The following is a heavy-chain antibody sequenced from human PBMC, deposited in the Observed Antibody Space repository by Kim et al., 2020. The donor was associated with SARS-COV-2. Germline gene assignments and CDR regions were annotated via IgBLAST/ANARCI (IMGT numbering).Heavy chain of an antibody. Sequence: NPSLKSRVTISIDTSTNQFSLKLSCLTAADTAVYYCAKHIQPAAADGFDIWGQGTMVTVAS. J-gene: IGHJ3*02. CDR3: AKHIQPAAADGFDI. D-gene: IGHD2-21*01. V-gene: IGHV4-39*01.